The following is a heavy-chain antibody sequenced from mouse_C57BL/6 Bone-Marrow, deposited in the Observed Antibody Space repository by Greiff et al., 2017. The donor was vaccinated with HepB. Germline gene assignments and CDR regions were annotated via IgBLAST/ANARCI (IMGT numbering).Heavy chain of an antibody. CDR1: GFTFSDYY. V-gene: IGHV5-12*01. J-gene: IGHJ3*01. Sequence: EVNVVESGGGLVQPGGSLKLSCAASGFTFSDYYMYWVRQTPEKRLEWVAYISNGGGSTYYPDTVKGRFTISRDNAKNTLYLQMSRLKSEDTAMYYCAKPIYYDYERCAYWGQGTLVTVSA. CDR2: ISNGGGST. CDR3: AKPIYYDYERCAY. D-gene: IGHD2-4*01.